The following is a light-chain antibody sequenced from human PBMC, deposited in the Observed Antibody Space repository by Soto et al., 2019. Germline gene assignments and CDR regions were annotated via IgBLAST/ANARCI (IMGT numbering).Light chain of an antibody. CDR1: SSDIGRYDY. CDR2: RVI. V-gene: IGLV2-14*03. J-gene: IGLJ2*01. CDR3: GTWDYSLTAFV. Sequence: QSVLTQPASVSGSPGQSITISCTGTSSDIGRYDYVSWYQQFPGKAPKLMIYRVINRPSGVSDRFSGSKSGNSASLSITGLQTGDEALYYCGTWDYSLTAFVFGGGTKLTVL.